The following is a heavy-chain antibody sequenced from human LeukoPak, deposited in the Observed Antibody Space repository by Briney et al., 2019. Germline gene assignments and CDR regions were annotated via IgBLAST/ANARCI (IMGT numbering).Heavy chain of an antibody. J-gene: IGHJ4*02. CDR2: ISGSGGST. V-gene: IGHV3-23*01. D-gene: IGHD3-22*01. CDR1: GFTFSNAW. CDR3: AKDPYNPYCYDSSGCCFDY. Sequence: GGSLRLSCAASGFTFSNAWMSWVRQAPGKGLEWVSAISGSGGSTYYADSVKGRFTISRDNSKNTLYLQMNSLRAEDTAVYYCAKDPYNPYCYDSSGCCFDYWGQGTLVTVSS.